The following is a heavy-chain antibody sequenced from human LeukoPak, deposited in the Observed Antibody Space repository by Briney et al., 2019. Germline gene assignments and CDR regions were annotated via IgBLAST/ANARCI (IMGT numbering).Heavy chain of an antibody. V-gene: IGHV3-21*01. D-gene: IGHD3-9*01. CDR3: ARDGYFDWSDYFDY. J-gene: IGHJ4*02. Sequence: GGSLRLSCAASGSTFSSYSMNSVRQAPGKGLEWVSSISSSSSYIYYADSVKGRFTISRDNAKNSLYLQMNSLRAEDTAVYYCARDGYFDWSDYFDYWGQGTLVTVSS. CDR1: GSTFSSYS. CDR2: ISSSSSYI.